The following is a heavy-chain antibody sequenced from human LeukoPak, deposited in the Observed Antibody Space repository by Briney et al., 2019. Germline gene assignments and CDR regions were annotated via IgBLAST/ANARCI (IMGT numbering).Heavy chain of an antibody. CDR1: GYTLTELS. CDR3: ATDLNVVPAATTGGY. CDR2: FDPEDGET. V-gene: IGHV1-24*01. D-gene: IGHD2-2*01. J-gene: IGHJ4*02. Sequence: ASVKGSCKVSGYTLTELSMHWVRQAPGKGLEWMGGFDPEDGETIYAQKFQGRVTMTEDTSTDTAYMELSSLRSEDTAVYYCATDLNVVPAATTGGYWGQGTLVTVSS.